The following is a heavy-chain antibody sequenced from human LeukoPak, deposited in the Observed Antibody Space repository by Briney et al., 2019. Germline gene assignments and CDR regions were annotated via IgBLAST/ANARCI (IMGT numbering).Heavy chain of an antibody. J-gene: IGHJ6*02. CDR3: AREGGLFGAESIYYYYGMDV. D-gene: IGHD3-3*01. CDR1: GGSPSSYY. V-gene: IGHV4-4*07. Sequence: PETPSLTSTVSGGSPSSYYWRWIRHTAGKGLERIGRIYIRGSTNYNPSLKSRVTISVDTSKSQFSLKLSSVTAADTAVYYCAREGGLFGAESIYYYYGMDVWGQGTTVTVSS. CDR2: IYIRGST.